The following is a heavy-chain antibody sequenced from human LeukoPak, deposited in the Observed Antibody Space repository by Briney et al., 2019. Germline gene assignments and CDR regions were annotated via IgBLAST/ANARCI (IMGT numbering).Heavy chain of an antibody. CDR2: IPYDGSNK. J-gene: IGHJ6*03. D-gene: IGHD3-10*01. CDR3: AKGVGGSANYYYMDV. V-gene: IGHV3-30*02. Sequence: GGSLRLSCAASGFAFSRYGIHWARQAPGKGLEWVAFIPYDGSNKFYADSVKGRFTISRDNSKNTLSLQMNSLRAEDTAVYYCAKGVGGSANYYYMDVWGKGTTVTVSS. CDR1: GFAFSRYG.